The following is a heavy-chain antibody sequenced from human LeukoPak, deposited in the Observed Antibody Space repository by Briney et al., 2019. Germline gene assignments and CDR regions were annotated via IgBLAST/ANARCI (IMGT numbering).Heavy chain of an antibody. D-gene: IGHD4-17*01. CDR2: ISNSAGNA. CDR3: AKDLHVRSSSTVTTGGVDS. Sequence: GGSLRLSCVASGFTFSSYAMSWVRKTPGKGLEWVSVISNSAGNAYYADSVKGRFTISRDNSKDTLYLQMNSLRAEDTAVYYCAKDLHVRSSSTVTTGGVDSWGQGTLVTVSS. J-gene: IGHJ4*02. CDR1: GFTFSSYA. V-gene: IGHV3-23*01.